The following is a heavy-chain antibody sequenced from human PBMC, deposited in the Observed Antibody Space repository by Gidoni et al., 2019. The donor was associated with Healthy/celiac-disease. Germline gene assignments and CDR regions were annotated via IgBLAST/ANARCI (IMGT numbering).Heavy chain of an antibody. J-gene: IGHJ5*02. Sequence: QVQLVESGGGVVQLGRSLRLSCAASGFTFSSYGMHWVRQAPGKGLEWVAVISYDGSNKYYADSVKGRFTISRDNSKNTLYLQMNSLRAEDTAVYYCAKDSWFGDQHNWFDPWGQGTLVTVSS. D-gene: IGHD3-10*01. CDR3: AKDSWFGDQHNWFDP. CDR2: ISYDGSNK. V-gene: IGHV3-30*18. CDR1: GFTFSSYG.